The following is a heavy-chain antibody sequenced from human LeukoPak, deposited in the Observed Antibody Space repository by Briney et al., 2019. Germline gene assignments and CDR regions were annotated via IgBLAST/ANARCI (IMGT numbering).Heavy chain of an antibody. CDR1: TGSISTYY. CDR2: IYHGGTT. J-gene: IGHJ4*02. V-gene: IGHV4-59*08. D-gene: IGHD2-15*01. CDR3: ARHGGSIDYFDS. Sequence: PSETLSLTCSVSTGSISTYYWSWIRQSPGKGLEWIGYIYHGGTTSYNPSLKRRVTISVDSPKNQFFLRLTSLTDADTALYYCARHGGSIDYFDSWGQGSLVIVSS.